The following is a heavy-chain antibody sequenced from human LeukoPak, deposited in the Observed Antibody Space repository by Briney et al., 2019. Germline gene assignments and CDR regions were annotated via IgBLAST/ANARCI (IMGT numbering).Heavy chain of an antibody. CDR2: INSDGSST. CDR1: GFTFTSYW. D-gene: IGHD3-22*01. Sequence: GGSLRLSCAASGFTFTSYWMHWVRQAPGKRLVWVPRINSDGSSTVYADSVKGRFTISRDNAKNTLYLQMNSLRAEDTAVYYCAVLDYDSITDYWGQGTLVTVSS. V-gene: IGHV3-74*01. CDR3: AVLDYDSITDY. J-gene: IGHJ4*02.